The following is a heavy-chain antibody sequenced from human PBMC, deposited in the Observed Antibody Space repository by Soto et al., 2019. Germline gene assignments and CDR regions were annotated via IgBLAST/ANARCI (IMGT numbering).Heavy chain of an antibody. CDR3: AREEGLLNWFDP. V-gene: IGHV3-48*01. CDR2: ISSSSSTI. D-gene: IGHD1-26*01. J-gene: IGHJ5*02. Sequence: EVQLVESGGGLVQPGGSLRLSCAASGFTFSSYSMNWVRQAPGKGLEWVSYISSSSSTIYYADSVKGRFTISRDNAKNPMYLQMNSLRAEDTAVYYCAREEGLLNWFDPWGQGTLVTVSS. CDR1: GFTFSSYS.